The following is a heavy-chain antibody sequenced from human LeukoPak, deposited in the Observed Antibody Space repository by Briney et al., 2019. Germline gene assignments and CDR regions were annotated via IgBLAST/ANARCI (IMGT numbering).Heavy chain of an antibody. CDR2: IKEDGSEK. Sequence: GGSLRLSCAASGFTFNNYWMGWVRQAPGKGLEWVANIKEDGSEKNYVDSVKGRFTISRDNAKNSLYLQMSSLRAADTAVYYCARVMAASVWRSYGSYYYYYMDVWGKGTTVTVSS. CDR1: GFTFNNYW. V-gene: IGHV3-7*01. D-gene: IGHD3-16*01. J-gene: IGHJ6*03. CDR3: ARVMAASVWRSYGSYYYYYMDV.